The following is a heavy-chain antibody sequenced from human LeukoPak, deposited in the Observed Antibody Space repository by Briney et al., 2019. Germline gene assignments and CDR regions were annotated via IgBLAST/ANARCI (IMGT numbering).Heavy chain of an antibody. CDR2: IWYDGSNK. Sequence: GGSLRLSCAASGFTFSSYGMHRVRQAPGKGLEWVAVIWYDGSNKYYADSVKGRFTISRDNSKNTLYLQMNSLRAEDTAVYYCARVPYYDSSGYNDYWGQGTLVTVSS. D-gene: IGHD3-22*01. V-gene: IGHV3-33*01. J-gene: IGHJ4*02. CDR1: GFTFSSYG. CDR3: ARVPYYDSSGYNDY.